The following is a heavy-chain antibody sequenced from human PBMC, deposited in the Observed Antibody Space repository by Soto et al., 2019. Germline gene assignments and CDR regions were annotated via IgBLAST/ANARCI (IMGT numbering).Heavy chain of an antibody. CDR3: AKVLSATHIYGYQGCYFGY. V-gene: IGHV3-30*18. CDR1: GFTFSSYG. D-gene: IGHD5-18*01. J-gene: IGHJ4*02. CDR2: ISFDGSKK. Sequence: QVQLVESGGGVVQPGRSLRLSCAASGFTFSSYGMSWVRQAPGKGLESVAVISFDGSKKYYADSVKGRFTISRDKSKKTLYLQMNSLTAEDTAVYYCAKVLSATHIYGYQGCYFGYWGQGTVVTVSS.